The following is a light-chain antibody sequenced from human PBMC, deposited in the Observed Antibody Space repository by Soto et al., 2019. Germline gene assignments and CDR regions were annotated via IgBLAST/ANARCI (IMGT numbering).Light chain of an antibody. CDR3: SSHTSSSTYV. CDR2: ENN. Sequence: QSVLAQRPSVSATPGQKVTISCSGSSSNIGKNYVSWYQQLPGTAPKLIIYENNKRPSGIPDRFSGSKSGTTASLTISGLQAEDEADYYCSSHTSSSTYVFGTGTKVTVL. CDR1: SSNIGKNY. J-gene: IGLJ1*01. V-gene: IGLV1-51*02.